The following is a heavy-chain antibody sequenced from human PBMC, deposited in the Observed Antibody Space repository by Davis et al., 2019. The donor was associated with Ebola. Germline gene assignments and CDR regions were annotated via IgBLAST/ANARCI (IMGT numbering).Heavy chain of an antibody. Sequence: ASVKVSCKASGYTFTSYAMHWVRQAPGQRLEWMGWINAGNGNTKYSQKFQGRVTITRDTFASTAYMELSRLRSDDTAVYYCARGVCGGSCYLVYWGQGTLVTVSS. J-gene: IGHJ4*02. CDR3: ARGVCGGSCYLVY. CDR2: INAGNGNT. V-gene: IGHV1-3*01. D-gene: IGHD2-15*01. CDR1: GYTFTSYA.